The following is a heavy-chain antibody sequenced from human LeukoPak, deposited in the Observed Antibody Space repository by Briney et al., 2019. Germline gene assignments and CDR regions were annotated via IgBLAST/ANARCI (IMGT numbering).Heavy chain of an antibody. CDR1: GFTFSSYA. J-gene: IGHJ4*02. V-gene: IGHV3-23*01. CDR2: ISGSGGST. D-gene: IGHD3-22*01. CDR3: AKEGLFGVVVSYFDY. Sequence: GASLRPSCAASGFTFSSYAMSWVRQAPGKGLEWVSAISGSGGSTYYADSVKGRFTISRDNSKNTLYLQMNSLRAEDTAVYYCAKEGLFGVVVSYFDYWGQGTLVTVSS.